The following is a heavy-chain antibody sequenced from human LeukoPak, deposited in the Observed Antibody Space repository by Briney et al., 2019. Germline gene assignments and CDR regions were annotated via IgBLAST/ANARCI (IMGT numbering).Heavy chain of an antibody. CDR1: GFTFSTYW. V-gene: IGHV3-7*01. J-gene: IGHJ4*02. CDR2: IKQDGSEK. Sequence: PGGSLRLSCAASGFTFSTYWMSWVRQAPGKGLEWVANIKQDGSEKYYVDSVKGRFTISKDNAKNSLYLQMNSLKAEDTAVYYCARVAGGHSSSWYYFDYWGQGTLVTVSP. D-gene: IGHD6-13*01. CDR3: ARVAGGHSSSWYYFDY.